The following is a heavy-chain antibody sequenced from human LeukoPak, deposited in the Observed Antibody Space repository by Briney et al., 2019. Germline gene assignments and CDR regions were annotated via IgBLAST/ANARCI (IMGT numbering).Heavy chain of an antibody. V-gene: IGHV4-4*07. CDR1: GGSISSYY. CDR2: IYTSGST. Sequence: SETLSLTCTVSGGSISSYYWNWIRQPAGKGLEWIGRIYTSGSTKYNSSLKSRVTISVDTSRNQFSLKLSSVTAADTAVYYCARGGTVRNGMDVWGQGTTVTVSS. CDR3: ARGGTVRNGMDV. D-gene: IGHD1-26*01. J-gene: IGHJ6*02.